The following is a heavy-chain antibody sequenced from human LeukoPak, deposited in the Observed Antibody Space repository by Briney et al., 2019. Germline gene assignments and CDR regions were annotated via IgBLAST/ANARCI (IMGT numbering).Heavy chain of an antibody. CDR1: GFTFSSYA. CDR2: IIGSGGST. D-gene: IGHD3-10*01. Sequence: PGGSLRLSCAASGFTFSSYAMSWVRQAPGKGLEWVSAIIGSGGSTYYADSVKGRFTISRDNSKNTLYLQMNSLRAEDTAVYYCANPYYYGSGSYYKHYFDYWGQGTLVTVSS. J-gene: IGHJ4*02. V-gene: IGHV3-23*01. CDR3: ANPYYYGSGSYYKHYFDY.